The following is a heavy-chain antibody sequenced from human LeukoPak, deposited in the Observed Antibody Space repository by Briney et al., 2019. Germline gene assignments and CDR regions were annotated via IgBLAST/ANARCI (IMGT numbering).Heavy chain of an antibody. V-gene: IGHV1-69*13. CDR2: IIPIFGTA. J-gene: IGHJ4*02. Sequence: ASVKVSCKASGGTFSSYAISWVRQAPGQGLEWMGGIIPIFGTANYAQKFQGRVTITADESTSTAYMELSSLRSEDTAVHYCARIRYNWNDPLFDYWGQGTLVTVSS. CDR1: GGTFSSYA. CDR3: ARIRYNWNDPLFDY. D-gene: IGHD1-1*01.